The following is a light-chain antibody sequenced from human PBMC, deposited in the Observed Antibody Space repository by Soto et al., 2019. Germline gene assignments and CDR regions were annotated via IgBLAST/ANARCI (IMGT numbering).Light chain of an antibody. CDR3: SSYTSSSTVV. CDR2: DVS. V-gene: IGLV2-14*01. Sequence: QSALTQPASVSGSPGQSITISFTATSSDVGGYNYVSWYQQHPGKAPKLMIYDVSNRPSGVSNRFSGSKSGNTASLTISGLQAEDEADYYCSSYTSSSTVVFGGGTKLTVL. J-gene: IGLJ2*01. CDR1: SSDVGGYNY.